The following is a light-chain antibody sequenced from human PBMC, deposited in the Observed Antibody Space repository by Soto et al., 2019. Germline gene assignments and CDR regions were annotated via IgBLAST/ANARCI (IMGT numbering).Light chain of an antibody. J-gene: IGKJ4*01. Sequence: DIQLIQSPATLSASVGDRITITCRASENIFKFLAWYQQRSGSAPNLLIYAASDLESGVPSRFSGSGSGTEFTLTIDNLQPDDFSTYYCHHYTTQSITFGGGTKVDVK. V-gene: IGKV1-5*01. CDR2: AAS. CDR3: HHYTTQSIT. CDR1: ENIFKF.